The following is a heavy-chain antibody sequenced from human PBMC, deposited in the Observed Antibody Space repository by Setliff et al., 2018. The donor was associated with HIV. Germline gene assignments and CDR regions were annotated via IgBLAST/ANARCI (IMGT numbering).Heavy chain of an antibody. CDR2: IYVGGSV. CDR3: ARAKTIGVSAVFFDP. Sequence: SETLSLTCTVSGGSMNSDSYSWTWLRQPAGKGPELIGHIYVGGSVIYNPPLASRVTISMVPSRNQFSLDLSSVTAADTAKYYCARAKTIGVSAVFFDPWG. J-gene: IGHJ5*02. CDR1: GGSMNSDSYS. D-gene: IGHD3-3*01. V-gene: IGHV4-61*09.